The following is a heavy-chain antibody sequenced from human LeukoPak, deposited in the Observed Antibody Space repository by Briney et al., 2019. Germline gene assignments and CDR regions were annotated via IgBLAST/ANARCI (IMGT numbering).Heavy chain of an antibody. D-gene: IGHD6-19*01. CDR1: GGSISSYY. CDR3: AREGIAVAGPSSDAFDI. CDR2: IYTSGST. V-gene: IGHV4-4*07. Sequence: SETLSLTCTVSGGSISSYYWSWIRQPAGKGLEWIGRIYTSGSTNYNPSLKSRVTISVDTSKNQFSLKLSSVTAADTAVYYCAREGIAVAGPSSDAFDIWGQGTMVTVSS. J-gene: IGHJ3*02.